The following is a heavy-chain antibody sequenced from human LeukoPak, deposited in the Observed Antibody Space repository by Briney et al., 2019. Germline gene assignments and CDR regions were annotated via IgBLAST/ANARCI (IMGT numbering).Heavy chain of an antibody. CDR1: GFTFSSHS. CDR2: ISSSSSTI. D-gene: IGHD1-26*01. V-gene: IGHV3-48*01. Sequence: LAGGSLRLSCAASGFTFSSHSMNWVRQAPGKGLEWVSYISSSSSTIYYADSVKGRFTISRDNAKNSLYLQMNSLRAEDTAVYYCAGSSFGFSGSYFDYWGQGTLVTVSS. J-gene: IGHJ4*02. CDR3: AGSSFGFSGSYFDY.